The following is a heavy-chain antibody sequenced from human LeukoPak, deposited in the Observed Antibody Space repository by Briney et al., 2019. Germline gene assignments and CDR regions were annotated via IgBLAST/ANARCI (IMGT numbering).Heavy chain of an antibody. CDR1: GFTFSSYG. V-gene: IGHV3-30*18. Sequence: PGGSLRLSCAASGFTFSSYGMHWVRQAPGKGLEWVAVISYDGSNKYYADSVKGRFTFSRDNSKNTLYLQMNSLRAEDTAVYYCAKDSQNNIFCSGGSCYSGADYWGQGTLVTVSS. J-gene: IGHJ4*02. D-gene: IGHD2-15*01. CDR3: AKDSQNNIFCSGGSCYSGADY. CDR2: ISYDGSNK.